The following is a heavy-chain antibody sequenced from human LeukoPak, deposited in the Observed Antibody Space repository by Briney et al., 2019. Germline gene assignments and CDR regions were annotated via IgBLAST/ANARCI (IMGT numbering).Heavy chain of an antibody. V-gene: IGHV4-59*01. D-gene: IGHD1-26*01. CDR2: IYYSGST. CDR3: ARPAPSGSYFDY. J-gene: IGHJ4*02. Sequence: SSETLSLTCTVSGGSISSYYWSWIRQPPGKGLEWIGYIYYSGSTNYNPSLKSRVTISVDTSKNQFSLKLSSVTAADTAMYYCARPAPSGSYFDYWGQGTLVTVSS. CDR1: GGSISSYY.